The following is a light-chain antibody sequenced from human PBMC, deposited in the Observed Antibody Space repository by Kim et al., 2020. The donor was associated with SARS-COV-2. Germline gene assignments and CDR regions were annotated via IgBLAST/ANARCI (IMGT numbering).Light chain of an antibody. Sequence: SYELTQPPSVSVSPGQTASITCSGYELGDKYVSWYQQKPGQSPVVVIYQDDKRPSGTPERFSGSNSGTTATLTIRGTHALDEADYYCQAWDLTTYVFGPGTKVTVL. J-gene: IGLJ1*01. V-gene: IGLV3-1*01. CDR1: ELGDKY. CDR3: QAWDLTTYV. CDR2: QDD.